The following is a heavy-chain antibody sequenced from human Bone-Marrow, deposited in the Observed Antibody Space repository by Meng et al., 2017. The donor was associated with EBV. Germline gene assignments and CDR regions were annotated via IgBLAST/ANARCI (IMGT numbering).Heavy chain of an antibody. D-gene: IGHD3-10*01. CDR2: LIPMSDAP. V-gene: IGHV1-69*01. CDR3: ASESGRGFTPDY. Sequence: QWRVVQSGAEVKKAGSSVKVSCKTSGGTFRSDAVSWVRQAAGQGLEWMGGLIPMSDAPHYAQKFQDRVRITADESTSTHYMDLSGLRSEDTAVYYCASESGRGFTPDYWGQGTLVTVSS. CDR1: GGTFRSDA. J-gene: IGHJ4*02.